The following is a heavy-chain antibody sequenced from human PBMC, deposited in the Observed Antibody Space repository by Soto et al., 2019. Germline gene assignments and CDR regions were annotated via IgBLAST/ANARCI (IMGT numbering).Heavy chain of an antibody. J-gene: IGHJ6*02. CDR3: ARQGFGATHGLVDV. D-gene: IGHD3-10*01. V-gene: IGHV4-34*01. CDR1: GGSFSGYY. CDR2: INHSGST. Sequence: PSETLSLTCAVYGGSFSGYYWSWIRQPPGKGLEWIGEINHSGSTNYNPSLKSRVTISVDTSKNQFSLKLSSVTAADTAVYYCARQGFGATHGLVDVWGQGTTVTVSS.